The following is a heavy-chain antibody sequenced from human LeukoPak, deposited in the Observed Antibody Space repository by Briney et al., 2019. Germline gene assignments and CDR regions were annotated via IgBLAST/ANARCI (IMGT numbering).Heavy chain of an antibody. CDR1: GGSISSSSYY. Sequence: SETLSLTCTVSGGSISSSSYYWGWIRQPPGKGLEWIGSIYYSGSTYYNPSLKSRVTISVDTSKNQFSLKLSSVTAADTAVYYCAVERYCSGGSCYEDAFDIWGQGTMVTVPS. V-gene: IGHV4-39*01. CDR2: IYYSGST. CDR3: AVERYCSGGSCYEDAFDI. D-gene: IGHD2-15*01. J-gene: IGHJ3*02.